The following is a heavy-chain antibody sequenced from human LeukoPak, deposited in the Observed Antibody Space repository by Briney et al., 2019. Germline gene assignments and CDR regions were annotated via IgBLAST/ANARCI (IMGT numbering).Heavy chain of an antibody. J-gene: IGHJ4*02. V-gene: IGHV4-59*01. D-gene: IGHD3-22*01. CDR2: IYYSGST. CDR3: AREPHDSSGYYY. CDR1: GGSISSYY. Sequence: SATLSLTCTVSGGSISSYYWSWIRQPPGKGLEWIGYIYYSGSTNYNPSLKSRVTISVDTSKNQFSLKLSSVTAADTAVYYCAREPHDSSGYYYWGQGTLVTVSS.